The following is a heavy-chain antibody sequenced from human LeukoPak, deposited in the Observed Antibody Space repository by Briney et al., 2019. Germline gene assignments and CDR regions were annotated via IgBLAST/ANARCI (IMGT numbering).Heavy chain of an antibody. CDR2: INPSAGTT. V-gene: IGHV1-46*01. J-gene: IGHJ4*02. CDR1: GYTFTTYY. CDR3: ARDPTTIFGVVIHPFDF. Sequence: GASVKVSCKTSGYTFTTYYIHWLRQAPGQGLEWMGMINPSAGTTSYAQKFQGRVTMTRDTSTSTVYMELSSLRSEDTAVYYCARDPTTIFGVVIHPFDFWGQGTLVTVSS. D-gene: IGHD3-3*01.